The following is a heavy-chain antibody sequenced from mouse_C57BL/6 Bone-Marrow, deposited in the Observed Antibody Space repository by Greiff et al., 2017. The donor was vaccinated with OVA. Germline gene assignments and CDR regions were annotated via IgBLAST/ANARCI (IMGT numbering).Heavy chain of an antibody. Sequence: QVQLQQPGAELVMPGASVKLSCKASGYTFTSYWMHWVKQRPGQGLEWIGELDPSDSYTNYNQKFKGKSTLTVDKSSSTADMQLSSLTSEDSAVYYCARDYDYDERFAYWVQGTLVTVSA. CDR2: LDPSDSYT. J-gene: IGHJ3*01. CDR1: GYTFTSYW. V-gene: IGHV1-69*01. D-gene: IGHD2-4*01. CDR3: ARDYDYDERFAY.